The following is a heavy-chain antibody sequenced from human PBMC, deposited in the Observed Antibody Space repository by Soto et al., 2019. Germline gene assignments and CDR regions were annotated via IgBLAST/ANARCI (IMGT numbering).Heavy chain of an antibody. Sequence: ASVKVSCKASGYSFTDYHIHWVRQAPGQGLEWLGRINPKSGGTSTAQKFQGWVTMTTDTSISTASMELTRLTSDDTAIYYRARGGSTDCSNGVCSFFYNHDMDVWGQGTTVTVSS. D-gene: IGHD2-8*01. V-gene: IGHV1-2*04. CDR2: INPKSGGT. CDR3: ARGGSTDCSNGVCSFFYNHDMDV. CDR1: GYSFTDYH. J-gene: IGHJ6*02.